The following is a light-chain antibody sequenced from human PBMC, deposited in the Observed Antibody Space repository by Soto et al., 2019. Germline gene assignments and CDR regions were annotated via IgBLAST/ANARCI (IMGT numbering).Light chain of an antibody. CDR2: AAS. J-gene: IGKJ4*01. Sequence: DIQMTQSPSSLSASVGDRVTITCRASQSISSYLNWYQQKPWKAPKLLIYAASRLQSVVPSRFSGSGSATEFTLSISSLQPEDFATYYCQQSYSTPPTFCGGTKVEIK. CDR1: QSISSY. V-gene: IGKV1-39*01. CDR3: QQSYSTPPT.